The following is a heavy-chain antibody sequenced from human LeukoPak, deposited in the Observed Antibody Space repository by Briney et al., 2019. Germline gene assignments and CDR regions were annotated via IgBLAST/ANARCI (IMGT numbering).Heavy chain of an antibody. Sequence: PGGSLRLSCAASGFTVSRFWMHWVRQAPGKGLEWVARINVEGNYIDYADSVKGRFTISRDNAKNTLYLQMNSLRAEDTAVYYCARDGDAVTMDYWGQGTLVTVSS. CDR1: GFTVSRFW. J-gene: IGHJ4*02. CDR3: ARDGDAVTMDY. CDR2: INVEGNYI. V-gene: IGHV3-74*01. D-gene: IGHD3-10*01.